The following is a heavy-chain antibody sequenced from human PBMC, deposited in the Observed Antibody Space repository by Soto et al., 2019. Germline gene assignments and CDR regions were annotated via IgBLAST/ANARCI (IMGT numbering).Heavy chain of an antibody. CDR2: ISGSGGST. D-gene: IGHD3-16*02. V-gene: IGHV3-23*01. Sequence: GGSLRLSCAASGFTFSSYAMSWVRQAPGKGLEWVSAISGSGGSTYYADSVKGRFTISRDNSKNTLYLQMNSLRAEDTAVYYCAKYIWGSYRYNPLDAFDIWGQGTMVTVSS. CDR1: GFTFSSYA. J-gene: IGHJ3*02. CDR3: AKYIWGSYRYNPLDAFDI.